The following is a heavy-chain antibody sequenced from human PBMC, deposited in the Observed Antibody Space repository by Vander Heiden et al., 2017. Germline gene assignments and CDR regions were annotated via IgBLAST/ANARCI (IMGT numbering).Heavy chain of an antibody. Sequence: QLHLVESGGGVVQPGRSLRLYCAASGFTFNTHDIHWHPQTPGKGLWRVAFIRFEWSNIYYAASGTGRFTISRDNSKTTLYLKITGLRAEDTGVYSSAIVRMKGAYFDYWGQGTL. CDR3: AIVRMKGAYFDY. V-gene: IGHV3-30*02. J-gene: IGHJ4*02. D-gene: IGHD2-8*01. CDR1: GFTFNTHD. CDR2: IRFEWSNI.